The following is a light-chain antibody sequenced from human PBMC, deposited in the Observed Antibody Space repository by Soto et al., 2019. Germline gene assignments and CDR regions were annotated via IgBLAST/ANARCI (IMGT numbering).Light chain of an antibody. Sequence: QPVLTQPPSASASLGASVTLTCTLSSGYSNYKVDWYQQRPGKGPRFVMRVGTGGIVGSKGDGIPDRFSVLGSGLNRYLTIKNIQEEDESDYHCGADHGSGSNYVIGTGTKLTVL. CDR1: SGYSNYK. V-gene: IGLV9-49*01. CDR2: VGTGGIVG. CDR3: GADHGSGSNYV. J-gene: IGLJ1*01.